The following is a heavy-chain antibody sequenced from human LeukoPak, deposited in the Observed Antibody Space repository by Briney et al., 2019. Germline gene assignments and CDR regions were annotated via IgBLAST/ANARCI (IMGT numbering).Heavy chain of an antibody. CDR1: GFTFDDYG. J-gene: IGHJ3*02. Sequence: PGGSLRLSCAASGFTFDDYGMSWVRQAPGKGLEWVSGINWNGGSTGYADSVKGRFTISRDNAKNSLYLQMNSLRAEDTAVYYCARDDHWGYAFDIWGQGTKVTVSS. D-gene: IGHD3-16*01. V-gene: IGHV3-20*04. CDR3: ARDDHWGYAFDI. CDR2: INWNGGST.